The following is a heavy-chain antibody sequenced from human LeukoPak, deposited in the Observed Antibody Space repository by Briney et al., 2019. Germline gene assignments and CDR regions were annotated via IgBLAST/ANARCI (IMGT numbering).Heavy chain of an antibody. D-gene: IGHD5-18*01. Sequence: SETLSLTCTVSGGSISSSSYYWGWIRQPPGKGLEWIGYIYYSRSTNYNPSLKSRVTISVDTSKNHFSLKLNSVTAADTAVYYCARGYGTFDFWGQGILVTVSS. V-gene: IGHV4-61*05. CDR2: IYYSRST. J-gene: IGHJ4*02. CDR1: GGSISSSSYY. CDR3: ARGYGTFDF.